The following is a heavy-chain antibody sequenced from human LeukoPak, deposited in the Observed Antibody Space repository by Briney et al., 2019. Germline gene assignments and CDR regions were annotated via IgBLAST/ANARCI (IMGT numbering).Heavy chain of an antibody. J-gene: IGHJ4*02. CDR1: VYTFTGCY. Sequence: ASVKVSCKASVYTFTGCYIYWVRQAPGQGLEWMGWINPNSGDTHYAQNFQGRVTMTSDTSISTAYMELSRLRSDDTAVYYCTRGGKGVSDYWGQGSLVTVSS. D-gene: IGHD6-13*01. CDR3: TRGGKGVSDY. V-gene: IGHV1-2*02. CDR2: INPNSGDT.